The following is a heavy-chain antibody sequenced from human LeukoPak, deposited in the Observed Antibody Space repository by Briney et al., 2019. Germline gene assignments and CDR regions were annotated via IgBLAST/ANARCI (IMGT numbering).Heavy chain of an antibody. J-gene: IGHJ6*02. CDR2: ISAYNGNT. D-gene: IGHD1-14*01. Sequence: ASVKVSCKASGYTFTSYGISWVRQAPGQGLEWMGWISAYNGNTNYAQKLQGRVTMTTDTSTSTAYMELRSLRSDDTAVYYCVRVVPRTTYYYYYGMDVWGQGTTVTVSS. V-gene: IGHV1-18*01. CDR3: VRVVPRTTYYYYYGMDV. CDR1: GYTFTSYG.